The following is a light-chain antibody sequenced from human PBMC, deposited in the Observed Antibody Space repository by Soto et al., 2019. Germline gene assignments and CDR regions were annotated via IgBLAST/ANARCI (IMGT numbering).Light chain of an antibody. Sequence: EVVLTQSPATLSLSPGEGATLSCRASQSVSSHLAWYQQKPGQAPRLLIYDASKRATGIPARFSGNGFGTYFTLTISSLEPEDFAAYYCQQRSSVITFGQGTRLEIK. V-gene: IGKV3-11*01. CDR3: QQRSSVIT. J-gene: IGKJ5*01. CDR1: QSVSSH. CDR2: DAS.